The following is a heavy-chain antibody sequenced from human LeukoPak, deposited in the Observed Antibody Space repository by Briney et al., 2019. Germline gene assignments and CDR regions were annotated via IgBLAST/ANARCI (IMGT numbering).Heavy chain of an antibody. J-gene: IGHJ6*03. CDR2: IYNGGNT. Sequence: GGSLRLSCTVSGFTVSINSMSWVRQAPGKGLEWVSFIYNGGNTHYSDSVKGRFTISRDNAKNSLYLQMSSLRAEDTAVYYCARDRSPLWFGELLTYYYYYYMDVWGKGTTVTISS. CDR3: ARDRSPLWFGELLTYYYYYYMDV. D-gene: IGHD3-10*01. V-gene: IGHV3-53*01. CDR1: GFTVSINS.